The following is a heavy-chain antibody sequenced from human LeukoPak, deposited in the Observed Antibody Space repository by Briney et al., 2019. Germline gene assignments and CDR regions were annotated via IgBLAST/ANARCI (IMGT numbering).Heavy chain of an antibody. CDR3: ASNLASGWHFDY. CDR2: IYYSGST. D-gene: IGHD6-19*01. V-gene: IGHV4-34*01. Sequence: SETLSLTCAVYGGSFSGYYWSWIRQPPGKGLEWIGSIYYSGSTYYNPSLKSRVTISVDTSKNQFSLKLSSVTAADTAVYYCASNLASGWHFDYWGQGTLVTVSS. CDR1: GGSFSGYY. J-gene: IGHJ4*02.